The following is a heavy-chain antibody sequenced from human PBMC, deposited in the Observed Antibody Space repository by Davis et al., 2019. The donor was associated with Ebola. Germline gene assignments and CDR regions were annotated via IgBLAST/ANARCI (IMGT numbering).Heavy chain of an antibody. D-gene: IGHD6-13*01. CDR3: ARGRYSSLRGYFDY. CDR2: ISYDGSNK. V-gene: IGHV3-30-3*01. J-gene: IGHJ4*02. CDR1: GFTFSSYA. Sequence: GESLKISCAASGFTFSSYAMHWVRQAPGKGLEWVAVISYDGSNKYYADSVKGRFTISRDNSKNTLYLQMNSLRAEDTAVYYCARGRYSSLRGYFDYWGQGTLVTVSS.